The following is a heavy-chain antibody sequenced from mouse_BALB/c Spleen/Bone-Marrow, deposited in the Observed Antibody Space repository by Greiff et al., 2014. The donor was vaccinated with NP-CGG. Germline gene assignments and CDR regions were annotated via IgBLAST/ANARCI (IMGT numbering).Heavy chain of an antibody. CDR3: ARRETSSTAGPFAY. V-gene: IGHV5-17*02. J-gene: IGHJ3*01. CDR2: ISRGSNTI. CDR1: GFTFSSFG. Sequence: EVKLMESGGGLVQPGGSRKLSCAASGFTFSSFGMHWIRQAPEKGLEWVAYISRGSNTIYYEDTVKGRFTISGDKPKNTLFLQMTILRSEDAAMYCCARRETSSTAGPFAYWGQGTLVTVSA. D-gene: IGHD1-1*01.